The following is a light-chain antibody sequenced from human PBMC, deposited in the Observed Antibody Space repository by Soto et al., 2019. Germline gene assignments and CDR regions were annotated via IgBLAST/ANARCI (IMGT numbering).Light chain of an antibody. CDR3: QHYNSYSEA. J-gene: IGKJ1*01. Sequence: DIQVTQSPSTLSASVGDRVTITCRASHTISSWLAWYQQKPGKAPKLLIYKASTLKSGVPSRFSGSGSGTEFTLTISSLQPDDFATYYCQHYNSYSEAFGQGTKVDIK. CDR1: HTISSW. V-gene: IGKV1-5*03. CDR2: KAS.